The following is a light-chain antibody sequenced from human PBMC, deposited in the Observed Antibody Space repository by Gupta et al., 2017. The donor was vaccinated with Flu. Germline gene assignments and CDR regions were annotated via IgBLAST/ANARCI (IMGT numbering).Light chain of an antibody. CDR2: EVS. J-gene: IGLJ1*01. CDR3: SSYTSSIALYV. Sequence: SALTQPASVSGFPGQSLTSSCTGSSSDVGGYNNVSWYLQHPGKAPKLMIFEVSTRPSGVANRFSGSKSGNTASLTISGLQADDEADYYCSSYTSSIALYVFGTGTKVTVL. CDR1: SSDVGGYNN. V-gene: IGLV2-14*03.